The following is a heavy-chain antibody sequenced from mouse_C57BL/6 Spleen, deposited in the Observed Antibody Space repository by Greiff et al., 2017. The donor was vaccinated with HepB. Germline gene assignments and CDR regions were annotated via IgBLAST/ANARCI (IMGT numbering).Heavy chain of an antibody. CDR2: INPGSGGT. CDR3: ARGGEVVATVDV. V-gene: IGHV1-54*01. Sequence: QVHVKQSGAELVRPGTSVKVSCKASGYAFTNYLIEWVKQRPGQGLEWIGVINPGSGGTNYNEKFKGKATLTADKSSSTAYMQLSSLTSEDSAVYFCARGGEVVATVDVWGTGTTVTVSS. D-gene: IGHD1-1*01. J-gene: IGHJ1*03. CDR1: GYAFTNYL.